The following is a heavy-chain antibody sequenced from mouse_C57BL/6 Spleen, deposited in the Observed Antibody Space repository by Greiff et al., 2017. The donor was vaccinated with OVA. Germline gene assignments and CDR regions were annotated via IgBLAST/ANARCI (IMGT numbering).Heavy chain of an antibody. V-gene: IGHV1-26*01. J-gene: IGHJ3*01. CDR1: GYTFTDYY. CDR3: ARAYYCSSYFAD. CDR2: INPNNGGT. Sequence: EVQLQQSGPELVKPGASVKISCKASGYTFTDYYMNWVKQSHGKSLEWIGAINPNNGGTSYNQKFKGKATLTVDKSSSTAYMELRSLTSEDSAVYYCARAYYCSSYFADWGQGTLVTVSA. D-gene: IGHD1-1*01.